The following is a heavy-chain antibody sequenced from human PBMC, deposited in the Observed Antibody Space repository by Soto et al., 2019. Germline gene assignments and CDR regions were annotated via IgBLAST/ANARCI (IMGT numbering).Heavy chain of an antibody. CDR1: GFTVSSNY. CDR3: ARQGRYSYGLPDY. J-gene: IGHJ4*02. Sequence: EVQQVETGGGLIQPGGSLRLSCAASGFTVSSNYMSWVRQAPGQGLEWVSVIYSGGSTYYADSVKGRFTISRDNPKNTLYLQMNSLRAEDTAVYYCARQGRYSYGLPDYWGQGTLVTVSS. D-gene: IGHD5-18*01. CDR2: IYSGGST. V-gene: IGHV3-53*02.